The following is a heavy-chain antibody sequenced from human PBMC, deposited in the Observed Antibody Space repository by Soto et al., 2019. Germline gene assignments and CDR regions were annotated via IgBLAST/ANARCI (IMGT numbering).Heavy chain of an antibody. V-gene: IGHV4-61*01. D-gene: IGHD1-20*01. CDR1: GGSVSSGSYY. CDR2: IYYSGST. Sequence: QVQLQESGPGLVKPSETLSLTCTVSGGSVSSGSYYWSWIRQPPGKGLEWIGYIYYSGSTNYNPSLKRRVTISVDTSKNQFSLKLSSVTAADTAVYYCARDHGSNTWNDSPFDYWGQGTLFTVSS. J-gene: IGHJ4*02. CDR3: ARDHGSNTWNDSPFDY.